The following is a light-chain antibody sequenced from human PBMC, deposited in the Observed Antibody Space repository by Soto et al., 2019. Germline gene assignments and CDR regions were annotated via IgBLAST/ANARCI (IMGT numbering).Light chain of an antibody. CDR3: LQDYNLSIP. Sequence: AIQMTQSPSSLSASVGDRVTITCRASQGISNDLGWYQQKPGKAPKLLIYAASSLPNGVPSRFSGSGSGTDFTLTISILQPEDFATYYCLQDYNLSIPFGQGTRREIK. CDR1: QGISND. J-gene: IGKJ5*01. V-gene: IGKV1-6*01. CDR2: AAS.